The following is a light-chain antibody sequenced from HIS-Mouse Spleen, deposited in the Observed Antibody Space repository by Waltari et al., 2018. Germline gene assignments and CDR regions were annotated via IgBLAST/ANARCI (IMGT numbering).Light chain of an antibody. J-gene: IGLJ3*02. CDR1: RSDVVVYNY. Sequence: SAPTQPAPVSGSPGPSITTSCTGTRSDVVVYNYGRWYQQHPGKAPKLMIYDVSNRPSGVSNRFSGSKSGNTASLTISGLQAEDEADYYCSSYTSSSSWVFGGGTKLTVL. V-gene: IGLV2-14*01. CDR3: SSYTSSSSWV. CDR2: DVS.